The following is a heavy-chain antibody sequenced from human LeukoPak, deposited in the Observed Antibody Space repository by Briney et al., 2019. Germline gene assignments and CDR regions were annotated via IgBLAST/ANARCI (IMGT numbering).Heavy chain of an antibody. D-gene: IGHD3-22*01. CDR1: GFSFSSYW. CDR3: ARPLSSSYSYTLDP. J-gene: IGHJ5*02. CDR2: LKSDGSIT. Sequence: GGSLRLSCAASGFSFSSYWMHWVRQAPGQGLVWVSRLKSDGSITNYADSVKGRFTVFRDNAKNTLYLQMNSLRGEDTAVYYCARPLSSSYSYTLDPWGQGTLVTVSP. V-gene: IGHV3-74*01.